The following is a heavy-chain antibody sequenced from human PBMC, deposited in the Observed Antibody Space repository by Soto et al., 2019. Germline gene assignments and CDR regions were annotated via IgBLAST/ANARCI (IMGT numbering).Heavy chain of an antibody. J-gene: IGHJ4*02. V-gene: IGHV3-30*04. CDR2: ITRDGYNK. CDR1: GFIFKNYA. D-gene: IGHD6-6*01. Sequence: QVQLVESGGGVVQPGRSLRLSCAGSGFIFKNYALNWVRQAPGKGLEWVASITRDGYNKYYADSVKGRFTISRDNSRVTLSLQMTALRTEDSSIYYCTKSSGGSSSVGMDYWGQGTRVTVSS. CDR3: TKSSGGSSSVGMDY.